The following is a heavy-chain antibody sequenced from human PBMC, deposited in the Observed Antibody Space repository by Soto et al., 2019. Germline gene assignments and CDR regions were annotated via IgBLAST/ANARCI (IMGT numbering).Heavy chain of an antibody. Sequence: HPGGSLRLSCVASGFTLSNYLMHWVRQAPGKGLVWVSRINTDGDSRHYADSVQGRFTISRDNAKNTLFLEMSSLRAEDTAVYYCARVPTTRIEVTGTDGYNRYYGMDVWGQGTTVTVSS. J-gene: IGHJ6*02. V-gene: IGHV3-74*01. CDR3: ARVPTTRIEVTGTDGYNRYYGMDV. D-gene: IGHD6-19*01. CDR2: INTDGDSR. CDR1: GFTLSNYL.